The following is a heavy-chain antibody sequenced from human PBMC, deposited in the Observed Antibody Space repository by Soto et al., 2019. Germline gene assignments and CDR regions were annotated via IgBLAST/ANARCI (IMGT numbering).Heavy chain of an antibody. V-gene: IGHV4-30-4*01. CDR1: GGSISSGDYY. CDR2: IYYSGST. Sequence: QVQLQESGPGLVKPSQTLSLTCTVSGGSISSGDYYWSWIRQPPGKGLEWIGYIYYSGSTYYNPSLKSRVXXXVXXSKNHFSLKLSSVTAADTAVYDCATLKLGSNRLDYWGQGALVTVSS. D-gene: IGHD3-10*01. J-gene: IGHJ4*02. CDR3: ATLKLGSNRLDY.